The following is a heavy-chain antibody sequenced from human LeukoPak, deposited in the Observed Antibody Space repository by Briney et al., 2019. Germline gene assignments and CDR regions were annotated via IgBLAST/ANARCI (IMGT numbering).Heavy chain of an antibody. J-gene: IGHJ5*02. CDR2: ISHSGST. CDR3: ARDLWFGEYNWFDP. Sequence: SETLSLTCTVSGGSISSGGYFWSWVRQHPGKGLEWIRYISHSGSTYYNPSLKSRVTISLDTSKDRFSLRLSSVTAADTAVYYCARDLWFGEYNWFDPWGQGTLVTVSS. V-gene: IGHV4-31*03. D-gene: IGHD3-10*01. CDR1: GGSISSGGYF.